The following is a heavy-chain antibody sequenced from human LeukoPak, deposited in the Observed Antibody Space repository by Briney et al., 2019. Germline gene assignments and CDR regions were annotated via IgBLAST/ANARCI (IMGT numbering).Heavy chain of an antibody. CDR1: GFTFSSYS. Sequence: PGGSLRLSCAASGFTFSSYSVNWVRQAPGKGLEWVSSISERSSYIYYADSMKGRFTISRDNAKNSLYLQMNSLRAEDTAVYYCARSTRRQNDAFDMWGQGTVVTVFS. CDR2: ISERSSYI. J-gene: IGHJ3*02. V-gene: IGHV3-21*01. CDR3: ARSTRRQNDAFDM.